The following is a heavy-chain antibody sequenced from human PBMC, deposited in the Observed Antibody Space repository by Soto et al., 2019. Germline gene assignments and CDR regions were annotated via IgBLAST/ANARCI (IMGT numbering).Heavy chain of an antibody. V-gene: IGHV1-69*01. CDR2: IIPVFDTV. CDR1: GGTFTKYA. CDR3: ASAPREWASYFDY. Sequence: QGQLVQSGAEVKKPGASVKVSCMPSGGTFTKYALNWVRQAPGQGLEWMGGIIPVFDTVYYAQRFQGRVTITADESTSTVYMEFRSLRYEDTAVYYCASAPREWASYFDYWGQGTLVTVSS. J-gene: IGHJ4*02. D-gene: IGHD3-3*01.